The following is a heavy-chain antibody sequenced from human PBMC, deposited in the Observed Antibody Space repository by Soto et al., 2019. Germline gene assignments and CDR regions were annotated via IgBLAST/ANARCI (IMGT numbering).Heavy chain of an antibody. CDR1: GFTFSSYA. CDR3: ARGHHSGYAPGGAFDI. V-gene: IGHV3-30-3*01. CDR2: ISYDGSNK. D-gene: IGHD5-12*01. J-gene: IGHJ3*02. Sequence: GGSLRLSCAASGFTFSSYAMHWVRQAPGKGLEWVAVISYDGSNKYYADSVKGRFTISRDNSKNTLYLQMNSLRAEDTAVYYCARGHHSGYAPGGAFDIWGQGTMVTVSS.